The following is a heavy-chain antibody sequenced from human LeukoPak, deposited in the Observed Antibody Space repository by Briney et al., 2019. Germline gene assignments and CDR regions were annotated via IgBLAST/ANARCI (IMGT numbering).Heavy chain of an antibody. J-gene: IGHJ6*02. CDR2: ISGSGGST. Sequence: GGSLRLSCAASGFTFSSYAMSWVGQAPGKGLEWVSAISGSGGSTYYADSVKGRFTISRDNSKNTLYLQMNSLRAEDMAVYYYAKDGWFGELSHYYYYGMHVWGQGTTVTVSS. CDR3: AKDGWFGELSHYYYYGMHV. CDR1: GFTFSSYA. V-gene: IGHV3-23*01. D-gene: IGHD3-10*01.